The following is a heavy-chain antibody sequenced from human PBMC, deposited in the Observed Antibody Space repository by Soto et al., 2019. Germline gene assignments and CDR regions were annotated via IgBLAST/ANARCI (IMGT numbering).Heavy chain of an antibody. CDR3: ARPHCISTSCSKYYYYYYGMDV. J-gene: IGHJ6*02. D-gene: IGHD2-2*01. CDR2: IYPGDSDT. CDR1: GYSFTSYW. V-gene: IGHV5-51*01. Sequence: PGESLKISCKGSGYSFTSYWIGWVRQMPGKGLEWVGIIYPGDSDTRYSPSFQGQVTISADKSISTAYLQWSSLKASDTAMYYCARPHCISTSCSKYYYYYYGMDVWGQGTTVTVSS.